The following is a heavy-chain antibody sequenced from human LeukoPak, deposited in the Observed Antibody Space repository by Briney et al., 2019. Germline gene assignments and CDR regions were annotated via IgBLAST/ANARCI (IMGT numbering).Heavy chain of an antibody. CDR3: ARDLYYYDSSGYYLWGFDI. CDR2: IYTSGST. J-gene: IGHJ3*02. Sequence: PSQTLSLTCTVSGGSISSGSYYWSWLRQPAGKGLEWFGRIYTSGSTNYNPSLKSRVTISVDTSKNQFSLKLSSVTAADTAVYYCARDLYYYDSSGYYLWGFDIWGQGTMVTVSS. V-gene: IGHV4-61*02. D-gene: IGHD3-22*01. CDR1: GGSISSGSYY.